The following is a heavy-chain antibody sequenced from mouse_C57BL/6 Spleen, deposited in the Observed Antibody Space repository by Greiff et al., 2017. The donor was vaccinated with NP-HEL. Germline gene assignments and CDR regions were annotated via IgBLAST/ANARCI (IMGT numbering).Heavy chain of an antibody. V-gene: IGHV3-6*01. CDR1: GYSITSGYY. Sequence: EVKLVESGPGLVKPSQSLSLTCSVTGYSITSGYYWNWIRQSPGNKLEWMGYISYDGSNNYNPSLKNRISITRDTSKNQFFLKLNSVTTEDTATYYCARGYWDYAMDYWGQGTSVTVSS. J-gene: IGHJ4*01. D-gene: IGHD4-1*01. CDR2: ISYDGSN. CDR3: ARGYWDYAMDY.